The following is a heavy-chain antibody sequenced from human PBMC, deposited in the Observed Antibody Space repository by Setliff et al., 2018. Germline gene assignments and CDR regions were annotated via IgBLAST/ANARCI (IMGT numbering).Heavy chain of an antibody. CDR2: MNPTRGNT. J-gene: IGHJ4*02. CDR3: ARGAPGRYCSGGSCSYFDY. V-gene: IGHV1-8*01. Sequence: GASVKVSCKASGYTFASYDINWVRQATGQGLEWMGWMNPTRGNTGYAQKFQGRVTMTRNTSISTAYMDLGSLRSEDTAVYYCARGAPGRYCSGGSCSYFDYWGQGILVTVSS. CDR1: GYTFASYD. D-gene: IGHD2-15*01.